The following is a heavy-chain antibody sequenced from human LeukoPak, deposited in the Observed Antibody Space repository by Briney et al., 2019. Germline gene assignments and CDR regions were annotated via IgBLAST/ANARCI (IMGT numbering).Heavy chain of an antibody. J-gene: IGHJ4*02. CDR1: VGTLRSHA. Sequence: GSSVTVSCKASVGTLRSHAIRWVRLAPGPAREWTGGVIPIFGKGNYSQKFQGRVPIPEDASTSTAYMELSRLRSEDTAVYYCARGPRGYCSSTSCYADLYYFDYWGQGTLVTVSS. D-gene: IGHD2-2*01. CDR3: ARGPRGYCSSTSCYADLYYFDY. CDR2: VIPIFGKG. V-gene: IGHV1-69*01.